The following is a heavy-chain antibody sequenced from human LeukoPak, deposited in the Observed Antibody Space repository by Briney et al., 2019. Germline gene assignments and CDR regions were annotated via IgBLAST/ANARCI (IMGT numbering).Heavy chain of an antibody. V-gene: IGHV1-2*02. CDR2: INPNNSGT. Sequence: ASVKVSCKASGYTFTGYYIQRVRQAPGQGLEWMGWINPNNSGTNYARKFQGRVTLTRDTSVSTAYMEMSRLTSADTALYSRARVNVAVVRGDNWFDPWGQGTLVTVSP. CDR3: ARVNVAVVRGDNWFDP. D-gene: IGHD2-15*01. CDR1: GYTFTGYY. J-gene: IGHJ5*02.